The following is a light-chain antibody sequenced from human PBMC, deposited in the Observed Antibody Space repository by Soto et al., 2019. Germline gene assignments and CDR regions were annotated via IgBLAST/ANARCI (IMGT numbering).Light chain of an antibody. Sequence: DIQMTQSPSSLFASVGDRVTITCLASQSISSYLNWYQQKPGKAPKLLIYAASTLQSGVPSRFSGSGSGTDFALTIGSLQPEDFATYYCQQANSFPPTFGGGTKVDI. J-gene: IGKJ4*01. CDR3: QQANSFPPT. V-gene: IGKV1-39*01. CDR2: AAS. CDR1: QSISSY.